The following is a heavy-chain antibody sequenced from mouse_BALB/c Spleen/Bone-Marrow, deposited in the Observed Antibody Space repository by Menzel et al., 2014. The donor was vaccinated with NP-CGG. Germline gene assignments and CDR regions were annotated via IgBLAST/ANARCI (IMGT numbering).Heavy chain of an antibody. CDR3: ARRGNWDGRDAIDY. Sequence: VMLVESGGDLVKPGGSLKLSCAASGFTFSSYGMSWVRQTPDKRLEWVATISTGGSYTYYPDSVKGRFTISRDNAKNTLYLQMSSLKSEDTAMYYCARRGNWDGRDAIDYWGQGTSVTVSS. CDR1: GFTFSSYG. V-gene: IGHV5-6*02. D-gene: IGHD4-1*01. CDR2: ISTGGSYT. J-gene: IGHJ4*01.